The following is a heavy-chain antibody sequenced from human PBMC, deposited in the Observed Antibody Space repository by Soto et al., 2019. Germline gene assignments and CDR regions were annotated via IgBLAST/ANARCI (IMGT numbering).Heavy chain of an antibody. CDR1: GYSFTNQY. CDR3: AKVGENAGDPDFDYYYYGMDV. J-gene: IGHJ6*04. CDR2: INPTGGGRT. V-gene: IGHV1-46*01. Sequence: ASVKVSCKASGYSFTNQYIHWVRQAPGQGLEWIGIINPTGGGRTTYAQNFQGRVTMTRDTSTSTVYMELSSLRSEDTAVYYCAKVGENAGDPDFDYYYYGMDVWGKGTTAKVS. D-gene: IGHD2-21*02.